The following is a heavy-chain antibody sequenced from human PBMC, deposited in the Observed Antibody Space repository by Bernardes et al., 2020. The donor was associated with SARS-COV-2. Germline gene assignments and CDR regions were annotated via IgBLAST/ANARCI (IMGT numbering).Heavy chain of an antibody. CDR2: IYTSGST. Sequence: SETLSLTCTVSGGSISSGSYYWSWIRQPAGKGLEWIGRIYTSGSTNYNPSLKSRVTISVDTSKNQFSLKLSSVTAADTAVYYCARGHIVATIDEGSDYYYYYGMDVWGQGTTVTVSS. CDR3: ARGHIVATIDEGSDYYYYYGMDV. J-gene: IGHJ6*02. D-gene: IGHD5-12*01. CDR1: GGSISSGSYY. V-gene: IGHV4-61*02.